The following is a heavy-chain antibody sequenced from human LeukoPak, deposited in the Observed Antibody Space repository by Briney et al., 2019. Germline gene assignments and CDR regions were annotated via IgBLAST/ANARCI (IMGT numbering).Heavy chain of an antibody. D-gene: IGHD1-26*01. CDR1: GFSLSAHY. V-gene: IGHV3-72*01. J-gene: IGHJ3*01. CDR2: SGNKADSYTA. CDR3: TRGYSGVSVYAFDV. Sequence: PGGSLRLSCAASGFSLSAHYIDCVRQAPGKGMEWVGRSGNKADSYTAEYAASVKGRFTISRDDSKNSLYLQMNTLTTEDTAVYHCTRGYSGVSVYAFDVWGQGTKVTVSS.